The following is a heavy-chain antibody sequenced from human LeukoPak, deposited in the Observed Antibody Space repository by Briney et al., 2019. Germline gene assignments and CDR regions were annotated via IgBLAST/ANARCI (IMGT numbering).Heavy chain of an antibody. CDR1: GGSFSGYY. CDR3: TGGTYSGYDS. CDR2: INHSGST. D-gene: IGHD5-12*01. J-gene: IGHJ5*02. V-gene: IGHV4-34*01. Sequence: SETLSLTCAVYGGSFSGYYWSWIRQPPGKGLEWIGEINHSGSTNYNPSLKSRVTISVDTSKNQFSLKLSSVTAADTAVYYCTGGTYSGYDSWGQGTLVTVSS.